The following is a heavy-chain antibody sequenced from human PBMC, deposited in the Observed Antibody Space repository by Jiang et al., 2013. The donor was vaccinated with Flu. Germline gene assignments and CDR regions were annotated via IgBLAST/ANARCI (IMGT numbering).Heavy chain of an antibody. CDR1: GLHLHXYW. V-gene: IGHV5-51*01. CDR2: TYPGDSDT. CDR3: ARRGMGYCTSASCDAPSHDAFEI. Sequence: GESLTISCKGSGLHLHXYWIVWVRQMPGKGLEWMGITYPGDSDTRYSPSFQGQVTISVDKSITTAYLQWSSLKASDTAMYYCARRGMGYCTSASCDAPSHDAFEIWGQGTMVTVTS. D-gene: IGHD2-2*01. J-gene: IGHJ3*02.